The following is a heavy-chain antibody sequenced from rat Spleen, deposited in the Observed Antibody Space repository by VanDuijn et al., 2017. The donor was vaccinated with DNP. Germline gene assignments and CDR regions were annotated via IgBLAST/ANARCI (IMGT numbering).Heavy chain of an antibody. J-gene: IGHJ2*01. D-gene: IGHD4-5*01. V-gene: IGHV5S13*01. CDR1: GFTFSAYY. Sequence: EVQLVESGGGLVQPGRSLKLSCAASGFTFSAYYLAWVRQAPAKGLEWVAYIGSAAYAPYYGDSVKGRFTISRDNAKNTQYLQMDSLRSEDTATYYCGRHGRGNPPFDYWGQGVTVTVSS. CDR2: IGSAAYAP. CDR3: GRHGRGNPPFDY.